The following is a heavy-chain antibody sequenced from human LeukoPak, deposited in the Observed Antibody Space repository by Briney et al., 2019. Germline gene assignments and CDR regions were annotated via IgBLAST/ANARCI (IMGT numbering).Heavy chain of an antibody. J-gene: IGHJ5*02. CDR2: IYPGDSDT. CDR3: ARTGGGYIFDLNRFDP. V-gene: IGHV5-51*01. Sequence: KYGESLKISCKGSGYSFTSYWIGWVRQMPGKGLEWMGIIYPGDSDTKYSPSFRGQVTISADWSISTAYLQWSSLKASDTAMYYCARTGGGYIFDLNRFDPWGQGTLVTVSS. CDR1: GYSFTSYW. D-gene: IGHD5-18*01.